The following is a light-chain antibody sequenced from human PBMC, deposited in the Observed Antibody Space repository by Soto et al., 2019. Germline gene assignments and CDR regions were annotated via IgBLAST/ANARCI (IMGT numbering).Light chain of an antibody. CDR2: AAS. CDR1: QSISSF. J-gene: IGKJ1*01. V-gene: IGKV1-39*01. CDR3: QQSYSTPPT. Sequence: DIQMTQSPPSLSASVGDIVPITCRESQSISSFLNWYQQKAGKARKFLIYAASSLQSGVPSRFSGSASGTDFTLTISSLQPEDSASYYYQQSYSTPPTFGQGTKV.